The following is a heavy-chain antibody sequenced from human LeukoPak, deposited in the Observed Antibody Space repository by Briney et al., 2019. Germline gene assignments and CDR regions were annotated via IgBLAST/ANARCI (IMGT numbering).Heavy chain of an antibody. CDR2: ISYDGSNK. CDR3: ARDDDAFDI. Sequence: GGSLRLSCAASGFTFSSYAMHWVRQAPGKGLEWVAVISYDGSNKYYADSVKGRFTISRDNSKNTLYLQMNSLRAEDTAVYYCARDDDAFDIWGQGTMVTVSS. CDR1: GFTFSSYA. J-gene: IGHJ3*02. V-gene: IGHV3-30-3*01.